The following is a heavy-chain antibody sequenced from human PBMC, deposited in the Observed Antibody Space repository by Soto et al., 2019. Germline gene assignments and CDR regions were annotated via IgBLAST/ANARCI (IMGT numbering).Heavy chain of an antibody. V-gene: IGHV4-34*01. CDR2: INHSGST. J-gene: IGHJ4*02. Sequence: SETLSLTCAVYGGSFSGYYWSWIRQPPGKGLEWIGEINHSGSTNYNPSLKSRVTISVDTSKNQFSLKLSSVTAADTAVYYCARAKGYDYGWGSYRYKYLEYWGQGTLVIV. D-gene: IGHD3-16*02. CDR1: GGSFSGYY. CDR3: ARAKGYDYGWGSYRYKYLEY.